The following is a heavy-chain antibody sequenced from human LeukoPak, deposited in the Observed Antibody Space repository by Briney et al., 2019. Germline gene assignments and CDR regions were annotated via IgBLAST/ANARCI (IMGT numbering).Heavy chain of an antibody. J-gene: IGHJ4*02. CDR2: IDWDDDK. Sequence: SGPTLVYPTQTLTLTCTFSGFSLSTSGMCVSWIRQPPGKALEWLARIDWDDDKYYSTSLKTRLTISKDTSKNQVVLTMTNMDPVDTATYYCARTPYSSGWQPFDYWGQGTLVTVSS. CDR3: ARTPYSSGWQPFDY. D-gene: IGHD6-19*01. V-gene: IGHV2-70*11. CDR1: GFSLSTSGMC.